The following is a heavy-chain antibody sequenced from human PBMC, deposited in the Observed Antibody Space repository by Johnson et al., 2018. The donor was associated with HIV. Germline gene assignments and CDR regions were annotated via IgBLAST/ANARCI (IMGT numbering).Heavy chain of an antibody. D-gene: IGHD2-2*01. V-gene: IGHV3-30*19. Sequence: QVQLVESGGGVVRPGRSLRLSCAASGFIFSTYGMHWVRQAPGKGLEWVAVMWYDGSNKYYAQSVKGRFTISRDNSKNTLYLQMNSLRAEDTAVYYCARESLLPAMTAFDFWGQGTMVTVSS. J-gene: IGHJ3*01. CDR3: ARESLLPAMTAFDF. CDR1: GFIFSTYG. CDR2: MWYDGSNK.